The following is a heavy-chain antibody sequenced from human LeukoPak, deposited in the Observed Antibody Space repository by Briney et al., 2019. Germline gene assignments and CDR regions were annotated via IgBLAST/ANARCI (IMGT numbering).Heavy chain of an antibody. Sequence: SETLSLTCAVYGGSFSGYYRSWIRQPPGKGLEWIGEINHSGSTNYNPSLKSRVTTSVDTSKNQFSLKLSSVTAADTAVYYCARGLFNYYGSGSYPVRYFDRWGGGSLVT. D-gene: IGHD3-10*01. V-gene: IGHV4-34*01. J-gene: IGHJ2*01. CDR1: GGSFSGYY. CDR3: ARGLFNYYGSGSYPVRYFDR. CDR2: INHSGST.